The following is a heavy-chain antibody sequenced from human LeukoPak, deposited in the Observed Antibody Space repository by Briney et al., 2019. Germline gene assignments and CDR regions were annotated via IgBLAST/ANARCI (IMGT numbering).Heavy chain of an antibody. Sequence: SETLSLTCAVYGGSFSGYYWNWIRQPPGKGLEWIGEINHSGGTNYNPSLKSRVTIPIDTSKNQFSLKLSSVTAADTAVYYCARGGQGLGTWGQGTLVTVSS. D-gene: IGHD1-7*01. CDR2: INHSGGT. V-gene: IGHV4-34*01. J-gene: IGHJ4*02. CDR3: ARGGQGLGT. CDR1: GGSFSGYY.